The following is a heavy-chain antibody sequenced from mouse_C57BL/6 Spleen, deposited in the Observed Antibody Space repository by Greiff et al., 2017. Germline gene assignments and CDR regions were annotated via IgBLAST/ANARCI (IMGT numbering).Heavy chain of an antibody. D-gene: IGHD1-1*01. CDR1: GYTFTSYW. CDR2: IDPSASYT. Sequence: QVQLQQPGAELVMPGASVKLSCKASGYTFTSYWMHWVKQRPGQGLEWIGEIDPSASYTNYNQKFKGKSTLTVDKSSSTAYMQLSSLTSEDSAVYYCARRAVVATDYFDYWGQGTTLTVSS. J-gene: IGHJ2*01. V-gene: IGHV1-69*01. CDR3: ARRAVVATDYFDY.